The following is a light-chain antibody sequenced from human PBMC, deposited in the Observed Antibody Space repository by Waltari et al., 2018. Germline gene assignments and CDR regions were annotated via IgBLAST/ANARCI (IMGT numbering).Light chain of an antibody. CDR3: CSYAGNYVWV. CDR2: DVS. J-gene: IGLJ3*02. CDR1: SRAIGRYDL. V-gene: IGLV2-23*02. Sequence: QSALTQPAAVSGSPGQSVTIPCTGASRAIGRYDLVSWYQQHPGNARKLVISDVSKRPSGVSDRFSGSKSGDTASLTISGLQFEDEADYYCCSYAGNYVWVFGGGTRLTVL.